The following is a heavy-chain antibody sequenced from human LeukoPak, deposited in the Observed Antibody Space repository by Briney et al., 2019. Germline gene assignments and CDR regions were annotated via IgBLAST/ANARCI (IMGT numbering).Heavy chain of an antibody. CDR3: ARGDYGDYADYFDY. Sequence: PSETLSLTCAVYGGSFSGYYWSWIRQPPGKGLEWIAEINHSGSTNYNPSLKSRVTISVDTSKNQFSLKLSSVTAADTAVYYCARGDYGDYADYFDYWGQGTLVTVSS. CDR1: GGSFSGYY. V-gene: IGHV4-34*01. CDR2: INHSGST. J-gene: IGHJ4*02. D-gene: IGHD4-17*01.